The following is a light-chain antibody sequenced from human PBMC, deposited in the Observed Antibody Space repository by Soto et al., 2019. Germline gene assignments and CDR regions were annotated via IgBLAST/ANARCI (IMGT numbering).Light chain of an antibody. CDR3: QQYSDFLIS. V-gene: IGKV1-5*01. Sequence: DIQMTQSPSTLSASVGDRVTITCRASQSISRSLAWYLQKPGKAPSLLIYDASSLEGGVPSRFSGSGFGTEFTLTITNLQPADFATYYCQQYSDFLISFGPGTTVDFK. CDR1: QSISRS. J-gene: IGKJ3*01. CDR2: DAS.